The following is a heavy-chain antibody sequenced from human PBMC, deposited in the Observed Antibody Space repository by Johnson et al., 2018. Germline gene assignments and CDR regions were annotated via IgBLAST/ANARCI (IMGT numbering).Heavy chain of an antibody. CDR2: ISSNGGST. V-gene: IGHV3-64*01. D-gene: IGHD3-10*01. CDR1: GFTFSSYA. CDR3: ARDQPGGELLPALDF. J-gene: IGHJ3*01. Sequence: VQLQESGGGLVQHGGSRRLSCAASGFTFSSYAMHWVRQAPGKGLEYVSAISSNGGSTYYANSVKGRFTISKDNSKNNLYLQRGSLRAEDMAVYYCARDQPGGELLPALDFWGQGTMVTVSS.